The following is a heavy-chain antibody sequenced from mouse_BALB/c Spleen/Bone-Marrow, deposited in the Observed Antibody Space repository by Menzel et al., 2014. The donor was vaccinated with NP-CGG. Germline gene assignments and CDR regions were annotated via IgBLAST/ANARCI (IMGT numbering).Heavy chain of an antibody. CDR1: GFSLTGYG. D-gene: IGHD2-4*01. Sequence: VNLVESGPGLVAPSQSLYITCTVSGFSLTGYGVRWVRQPPGKGLEWLGMIWGAGSTDYNSALKSRLSINKDNSKSQVFLKMNSLQTDGTARYYCARDSFLITRALDYWGQGTSVTVSS. CDR2: IWGAGST. J-gene: IGHJ4*01. CDR3: ARDSFLITRALDY. V-gene: IGHV2-6-7*01.